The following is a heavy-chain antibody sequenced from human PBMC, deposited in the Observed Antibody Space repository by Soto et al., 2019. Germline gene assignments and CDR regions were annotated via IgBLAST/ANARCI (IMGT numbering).Heavy chain of an antibody. J-gene: IGHJ6*03. D-gene: IGHD3-16*01. Sequence: SGGSLRLSCAASGFTFSSYGMHWVRQAPGKGLEWVAVIWYDGSNKYYADSVKGRFTISRDNSKNTLYLQMNSLRAEDTAVYYCARGGGRGCYCYCCMGGWGKGSRVTVCS. CDR1: GFTFSSYG. CDR3: ARGGGRGCYCYCCMGG. V-gene: IGHV3-33*01. CDR2: IWYDGSNK.